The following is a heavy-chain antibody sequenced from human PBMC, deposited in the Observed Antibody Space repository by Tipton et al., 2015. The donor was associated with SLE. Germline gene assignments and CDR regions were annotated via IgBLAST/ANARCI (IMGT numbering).Heavy chain of an antibody. D-gene: IGHD3-10*01. Sequence: GLVKPSGTLSLTCIVSGDSINTFYWSWIRQSAGKGLEWIGRIHTGTTTYNPSLKSRVSVSLDTSKKELFLSLSSVTAADTAVYYCARGGDWFDTWGQGILVAVSS. CDR2: IHTGTT. CDR1: GDSINTFY. J-gene: IGHJ5*02. V-gene: IGHV4-4*07. CDR3: ARGGDWFDT.